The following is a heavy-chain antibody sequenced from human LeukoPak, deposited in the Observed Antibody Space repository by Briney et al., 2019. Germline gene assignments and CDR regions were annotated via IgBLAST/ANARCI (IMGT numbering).Heavy chain of an antibody. Sequence: ASVKVSCKASGYTFTGYYMHWVRQAPGQGLEWMGWINPNSGGTNYAQKFQGRVTMTRDTSISTAYMELRSLRSDDMAVYYCARDPAVYYDSSGQFDYWGQGTLVTVSS. D-gene: IGHD3-22*01. V-gene: IGHV1-2*02. J-gene: IGHJ4*02. CDR2: INPNSGGT. CDR1: GYTFTGYY. CDR3: ARDPAVYYDSSGQFDY.